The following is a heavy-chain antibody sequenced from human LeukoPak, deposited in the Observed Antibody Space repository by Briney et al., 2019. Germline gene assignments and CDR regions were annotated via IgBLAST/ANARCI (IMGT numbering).Heavy chain of an antibody. D-gene: IGHD3-22*01. V-gene: IGHV4-4*07. CDR1: GVTISSYY. CDR2: IYTSGST. J-gene: IGHJ3*02. CDR3: ARGGGYYYDSSGYLVLAFDI. Sequence: SETLSLTCTVSGVTISSYYWHWIRQPAGKGLEWIGRIYTSGSTNYNPSLKSRVTMSVDTYKNQFSLQLSSVTAADTAVYYCARGGGYYYDSSGYLVLAFDIWGQGTMVTVSS.